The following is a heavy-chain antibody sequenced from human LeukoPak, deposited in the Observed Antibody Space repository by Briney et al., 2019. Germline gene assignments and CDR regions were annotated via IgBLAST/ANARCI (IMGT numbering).Heavy chain of an antibody. Sequence: GESLKISCKGSGYTFTGYYMHWVRQAPGQGLEWMGWINPNSGGTNYAQKFQGRVTMTRDTSISTAYMELSRLRSDDTAVYYCAGSVGATDYEGDWYFDLWGRGTLVTVSS. V-gene: IGHV1-2*02. CDR3: AGSVGATDYEGDWYFDL. D-gene: IGHD1-26*01. CDR1: GYTFTGYY. J-gene: IGHJ2*01. CDR2: INPNSGGT.